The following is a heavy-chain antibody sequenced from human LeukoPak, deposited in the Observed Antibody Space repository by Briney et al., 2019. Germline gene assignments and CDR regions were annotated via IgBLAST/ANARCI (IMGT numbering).Heavy chain of an antibody. J-gene: IGHJ4*02. CDR1: GGTFSSYA. CDR2: IIPIFGTA. D-gene: IGHD1-20*01. Sequence: SVKVSCKASGGTFSSYAISWVRQAPGQGLEWMGGIIPIFGTANYAQKFQGRVTITADESASTAYMELSSLRSEDTAVYYCARGGGITGTPFDYWGQGTLVTVSS. V-gene: IGHV1-69*13. CDR3: ARGGGITGTPFDY.